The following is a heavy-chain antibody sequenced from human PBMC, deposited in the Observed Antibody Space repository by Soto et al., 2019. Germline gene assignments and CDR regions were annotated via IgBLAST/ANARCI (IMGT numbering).Heavy chain of an antibody. J-gene: IGHJ5*02. Sequence: PSETLSLTCTVSGGSISSYYWSWIRQPPGKGLEWIGYIYYSGSTNYNPPLKSRVTISVDTSKNQFSLKLSSVTAADTAVYYCARLVVGYDILTGDNWFDPWGQGTLVTVSS. D-gene: IGHD3-9*01. V-gene: IGHV4-59*08. CDR3: ARLVVGYDILTGDNWFDP. CDR1: GGSISSYY. CDR2: IYYSGST.